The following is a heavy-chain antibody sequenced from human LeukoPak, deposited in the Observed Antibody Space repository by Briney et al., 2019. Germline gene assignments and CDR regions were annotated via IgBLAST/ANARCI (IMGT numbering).Heavy chain of an antibody. D-gene: IGHD6-19*01. CDR2: ISSSSSYI. Sequence: GGSLRLSCAASGFTFSSYSMNWVRQAPGKGLEWVSSISSSSSYIYYADSVKGRFTISRDDPHNTLYLQMNSLRAEDTAVYYCARALQYRYSSGWYNFDYWGQGTLVTVSS. CDR3: ARALQYRYSSGWYNFDY. V-gene: IGHV3-21*04. CDR1: GFTFSSYS. J-gene: IGHJ4*02.